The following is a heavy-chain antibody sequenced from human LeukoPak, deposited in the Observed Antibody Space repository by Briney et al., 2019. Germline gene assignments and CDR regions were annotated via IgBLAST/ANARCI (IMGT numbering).Heavy chain of an antibody. J-gene: IGHJ3*02. CDR3: ARHLSGSRDAFDI. CDR2: FYHSGST. V-gene: IGHV4-38-2*01. D-gene: IGHD3-3*02. Sequence: PSETLSLTCAVSGYSISSGYYWGWIRQPPGQGLEWIGSFYHSGSTYYNPSLKSRVTISVDTSKNQFSLKLSSVTAADTAVYYCARHLSGSRDAFDIWGQGTMVTVSS. CDR1: GYSISSGYY.